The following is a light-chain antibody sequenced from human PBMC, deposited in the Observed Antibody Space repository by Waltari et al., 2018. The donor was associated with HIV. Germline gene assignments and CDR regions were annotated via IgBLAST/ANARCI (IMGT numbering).Light chain of an antibody. CDR2: GAS. Sequence: IVMTQSPATLSVSPGERATLSCMASHSISSDLAWYQQKPGQAPRLLIYGASTRATGIPAKFTGSGSGTEFTLTIRSLQSEDFAIYYCQQYNNWPPGMYTFGQGTKLEMK. CDR1: HSISSD. V-gene: IGKV3-15*01. CDR3: QQYNNWPPGMYT. J-gene: IGKJ2*01.